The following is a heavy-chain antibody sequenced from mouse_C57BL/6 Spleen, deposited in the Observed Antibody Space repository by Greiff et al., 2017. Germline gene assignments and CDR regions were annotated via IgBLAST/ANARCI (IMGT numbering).Heavy chain of an antibody. V-gene: IGHV3-6*01. Sequence: DVQLQESGPGLVKPSQSLSLTCSVTGYSITSGYYWNWIRQFPGNKLEWMGYISYDGSNNYNPSLKNRISITRDTSKNQFFLKLNSVTTEDTATYYCARGDGYLYAMDYWGQGTSVTVSS. CDR1: GYSITSGYY. J-gene: IGHJ4*01. D-gene: IGHD2-3*01. CDR2: ISYDGSN. CDR3: ARGDGYLYAMDY.